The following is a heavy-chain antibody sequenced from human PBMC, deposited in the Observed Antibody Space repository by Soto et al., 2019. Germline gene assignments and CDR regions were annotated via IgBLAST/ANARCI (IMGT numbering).Heavy chain of an antibody. V-gene: IGHV5-51*01. J-gene: IGHJ4*02. CDR3: ARQKITAYSSGWNFDY. CDR2: IYPGDSDT. CDR1: GYSFTSYW. Sequence: PGESLKISCKVSGYSFTSYWISWVRQLPGKGLEWMGIIYPGDSDTRYSPSFQGQVTISADKSISTAYLQWSSLKASDTAMYYCARQKITAYSSGWNFDYWGQGTLVTSPQ. D-gene: IGHD6-19*01.